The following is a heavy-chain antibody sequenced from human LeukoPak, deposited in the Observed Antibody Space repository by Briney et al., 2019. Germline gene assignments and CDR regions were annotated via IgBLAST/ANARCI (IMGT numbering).Heavy chain of an antibody. CDR3: ARTISGSLGVGGY. Sequence: GGSLRLSCAASGFAFSTYSMTWVRQAPGKGLEWVSCISHNSDRTYYADSVKARFTISRDNSKNTLFLQVNSLRGEDTAVYYCARTISGSLGVGGYWGQGTLVTVSS. CDR2: ISHNSDRT. CDR1: GFAFSTYS. D-gene: IGHD1-26*01. J-gene: IGHJ4*02. V-gene: IGHV3-23*01.